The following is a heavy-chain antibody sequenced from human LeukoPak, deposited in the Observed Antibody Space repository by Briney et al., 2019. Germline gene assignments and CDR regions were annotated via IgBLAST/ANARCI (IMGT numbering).Heavy chain of an antibody. Sequence: PSETLSLTCTVSSGSINSYYWGWVRQPAGRGLEWIGRIYTTGKTDYNPSLKSRLTMSVDTSKRQFSLNLRSVTAADTAIYYCARHGYSASHYFLDFWSQATLVTVSA. D-gene: IGHD3-22*01. CDR1: SGSINSYY. V-gene: IGHV4-4*07. CDR3: ARHGYSASHYFLDF. J-gene: IGHJ4*02. CDR2: IYTTGKT.